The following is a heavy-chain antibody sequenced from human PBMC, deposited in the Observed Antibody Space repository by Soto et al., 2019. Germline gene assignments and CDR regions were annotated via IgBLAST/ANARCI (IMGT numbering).Heavy chain of an antibody. CDR1: GFTFSSYA. CDR3: AKDWGKRLLWFGERRNYFDY. D-gene: IGHD3-10*01. CDR2: ISGSGGST. J-gene: IGHJ4*02. V-gene: IGHV3-23*01. Sequence: GGSLRLSCAASGFTFSSYAMSWVRQAPGKGLEWVSAISGSGGSTYYADSVKGRFTISRDNSKNTLYLQMNSLRAEDTAVYYCAKDWGKRLLWFGERRNYFDYWGQGTLVTVSS.